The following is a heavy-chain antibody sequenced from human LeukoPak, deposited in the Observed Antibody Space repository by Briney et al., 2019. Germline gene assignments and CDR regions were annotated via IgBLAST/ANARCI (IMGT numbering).Heavy chain of an antibody. CDR1: SDSIPSPY. J-gene: IGHJ4*02. Sequence: SETLSLTSTVSSDSIPSPYWSWIRQSPGKGLEWIAYISYTGSTRYNPSFKSRVTVSIDTSKNQFSLRLTSVTAADTAVYYCARHFTVGGNYYFGHWDQGTPVTVSS. V-gene: IGHV4-59*08. D-gene: IGHD3-10*01. CDR2: ISYTGST. CDR3: ARHFTVGGNYYFGH.